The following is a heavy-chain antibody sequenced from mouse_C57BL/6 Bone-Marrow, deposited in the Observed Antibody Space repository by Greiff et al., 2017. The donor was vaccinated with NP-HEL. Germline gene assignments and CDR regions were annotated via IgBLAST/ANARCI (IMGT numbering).Heavy chain of an antibody. Sequence: QVQLKESGAELVRPGASVKLSCKTSGYTFTDYYINWVKQRPGQGLEWIARIYPGSGNTYYNEKFKGKATLTAEKSSSTAYMQLSSLTSEDSAVYFCARGQGAWFAYWGQGTLVTVSA. CDR2: IYPGSGNT. V-gene: IGHV1-76*01. CDR3: ARGQGAWFAY. J-gene: IGHJ3*01. D-gene: IGHD3-2*02. CDR1: GYTFTDYY.